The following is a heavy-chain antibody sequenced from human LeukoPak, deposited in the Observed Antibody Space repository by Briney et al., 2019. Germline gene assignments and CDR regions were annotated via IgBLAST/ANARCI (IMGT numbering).Heavy chain of an antibody. CDR3: ARDRAATQEWVAFYP. V-gene: IGHV3-53*05. Sequence: GGALRLSCALSVYSLSNYYMNCVPDAPGGGLECGSHIRGSGETFYANPVTGRFTIPRDDTKNTMCLQMNSLRAEDTAVNYRARDRAATQEWVAFYPWGEGNLVTVSS. J-gene: IGHJ5*02. CDR2: IRGSGET. CDR1: VYSLSNYY. D-gene: IGHD2-8*01.